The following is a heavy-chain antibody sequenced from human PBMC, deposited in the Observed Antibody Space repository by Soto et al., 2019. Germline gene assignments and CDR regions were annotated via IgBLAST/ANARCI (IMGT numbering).Heavy chain of an antibody. J-gene: IGHJ4*02. Sequence: QMQLVQSGAEVKKTGSSVKVSCKASGYTFTYRYLHWVRQAPGQALEWMGWFTPFNGNTNYAQKFQDRVTITRDRSMSTAYMELSSLRSEDTAMYYCASSLGYSSSGIDYWGQGTLVTVSS. D-gene: IGHD6-6*01. CDR1: GYTFTYRY. V-gene: IGHV1-45*02. CDR3: ASSLGYSSSGIDY. CDR2: FTPFNGNT.